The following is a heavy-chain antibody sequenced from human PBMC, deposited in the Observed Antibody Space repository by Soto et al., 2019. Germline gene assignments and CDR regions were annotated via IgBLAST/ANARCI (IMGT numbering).Heavy chain of an antibody. Sequence: QLQLQESGPGLVKPSETLSLTCSVSDDSINSDKYYWGWIRQPPGKGLEWIGSIYYRGNAYYNPSLHTRVTISLDKSRSPFSLNLNSVTAADSAVYFCARLEGLATISYYFDFWGPGALVTVSS. J-gene: IGHJ4*02. V-gene: IGHV4-39*01. D-gene: IGHD3-9*01. CDR3: ARLEGLATISYYFDF. CDR1: DDSINSDKYY. CDR2: IYYRGNA.